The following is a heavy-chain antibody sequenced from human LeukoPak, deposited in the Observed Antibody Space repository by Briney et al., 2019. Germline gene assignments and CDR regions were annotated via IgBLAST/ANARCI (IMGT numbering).Heavy chain of an antibody. D-gene: IGHD3-22*01. CDR2: ISSSSSTI. Sequence: GGSLRLSCAASGFTFSSYSMNWVRQAPGKGLEWVSYISSSSSTIYYADSVKGRFTISRDNAKNSLYLQMNSLRAEDTAVYYCARDADYYDDPGAFDYWGQGTLVTVSS. J-gene: IGHJ4*02. CDR1: GFTFSSYS. V-gene: IGHV3-48*01. CDR3: ARDADYYDDPGAFDY.